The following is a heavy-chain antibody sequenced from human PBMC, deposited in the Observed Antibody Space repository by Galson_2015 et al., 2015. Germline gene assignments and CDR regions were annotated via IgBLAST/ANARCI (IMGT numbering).Heavy chain of an antibody. J-gene: IGHJ5*02. D-gene: IGHD4-23*01. CDR2: IYSGGST. Sequence: SLRLSCAASGFTVGSNYMSWVRQAPGKGLEWVSIIYSGGSTYYADSVKGRFTISRDNSKNTLYLQTNSLRAEDTAVYYCTKKAVTDRSWFDPWGQGTLVTVSS. CDR1: GFTVGSNY. CDR3: TKKAVTDRSWFDP. V-gene: IGHV3-53*01.